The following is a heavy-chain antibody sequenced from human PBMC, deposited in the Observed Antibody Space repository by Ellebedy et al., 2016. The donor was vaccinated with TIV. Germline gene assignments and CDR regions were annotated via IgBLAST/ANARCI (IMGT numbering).Heavy chain of an antibody. D-gene: IGHD3-16*02. J-gene: IGHJ3*01. V-gene: IGHV5-51*01. CDR2: IHPGDSDT. CDR1: GYTFDTYW. Sequence: GESLKISCTGSGYTFDTYWIGWVRQMPGKGLEWVGIIHPGDSDTRYSPSFEGQVTISVDKSISTAYLHWSSLKASDTAIYYCARGGYRGDHGMDVWGQGTMVTVS. CDR3: ARGGYRGDHGMDV.